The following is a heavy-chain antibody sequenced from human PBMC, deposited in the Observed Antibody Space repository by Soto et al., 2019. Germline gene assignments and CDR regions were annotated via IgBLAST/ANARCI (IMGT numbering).Heavy chain of an antibody. CDR2: ISYDGSNK. Sequence: HPGGSLRLSCAASGFTFSSYGMHWVRQAPGKGLEWVAVISYDGSNKYYADSVKGRFTISRDNSKNTLYLQMNSLRAEDTAVYYCTTRRIVVLPHVNFDYWGQGTLVTVSS. CDR1: GFTFSSYG. J-gene: IGHJ4*02. D-gene: IGHD2-2*01. V-gene: IGHV3-30*03. CDR3: TTRRIVVLPHVNFDY.